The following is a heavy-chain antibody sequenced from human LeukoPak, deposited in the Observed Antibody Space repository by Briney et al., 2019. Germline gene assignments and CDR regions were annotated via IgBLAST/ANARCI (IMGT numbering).Heavy chain of an antibody. Sequence: PSETLSLTCTVSGGSISSSSYYWGWIRQPPGKGLEWIGSIYYGGSTNYNPSLKSRVTISVDTSKNQFSLKLSSVTAADTAVYYCARGNIGIGAFDIWGQGTMVTVSS. CDR2: IYYGGST. CDR1: GGSISSSSYY. J-gene: IGHJ3*02. V-gene: IGHV4-39*07. CDR3: ARGNIGIGAFDI. D-gene: IGHD1/OR15-1a*01.